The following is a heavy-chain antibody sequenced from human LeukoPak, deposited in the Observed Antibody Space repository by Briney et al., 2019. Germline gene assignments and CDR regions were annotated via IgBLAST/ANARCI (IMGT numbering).Heavy chain of an antibody. CDR2: ISGDGAII. J-gene: IGHJ6*02. D-gene: IGHD6-19*01. CDR3: AKRIAVAGTVTATWYNGMDV. V-gene: IGHV3-43*02. Sequence: PGGSLRLSCAASGFTFGDYAMHWVRQAPGKGLEWVSLISGDGAIIFYADSVKGRFTISRDNNKNSLYLQMNSLRTEDTALYYCAKRIAVAGTVTATWYNGMDVWGQGTTVTVSS. CDR1: GFTFGDYA.